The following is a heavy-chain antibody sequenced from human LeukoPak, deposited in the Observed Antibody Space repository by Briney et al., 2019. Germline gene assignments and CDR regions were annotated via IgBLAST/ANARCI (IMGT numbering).Heavy chain of an antibody. V-gene: IGHV3-53*01. CDR2: IDSGGST. D-gene: IGHD4/OR15-4a*01. CDR1: GFTLSSYA. CDR3: ARRAGAYSHPYDY. Sequence: GGSLRLSCACSGFTLSSYALSWVRQAPGKGLEWVSFIDSGGSTYYADAVKGRFTTAKDNSKNTLYLQMNSLRADDTAEYYCARRAGAYSHPYDYWGQGTLVTVSS. J-gene: IGHJ4*02.